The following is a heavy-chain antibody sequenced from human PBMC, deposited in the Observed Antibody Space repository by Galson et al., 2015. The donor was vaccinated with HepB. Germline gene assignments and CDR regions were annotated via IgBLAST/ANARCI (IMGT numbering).Heavy chain of an antibody. CDR3: ARGTGGYDYIWGSYRYEDY. V-gene: IGHV1-8*01. Sequence: SVKVSCKASGYTFTSYDINWVRQATGQGLEWMGWMNPNSGNTGYAQKFQGRVTMTRNTSISTAYMELSSLRSEDTAVYYCARGTGGYDYIWGSYRYEDYWGQGTLVTVSS. CDR2: MNPNSGNT. D-gene: IGHD3-16*02. J-gene: IGHJ4*02. CDR1: GYTFTSYD.